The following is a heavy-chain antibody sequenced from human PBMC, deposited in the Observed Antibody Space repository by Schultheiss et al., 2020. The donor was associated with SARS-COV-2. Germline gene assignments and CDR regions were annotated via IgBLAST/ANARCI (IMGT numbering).Heavy chain of an antibody. Sequence: GSLRLSCTVSGSSVNSDSRYWSWIRQPPGKGLEWIGYIYYSGSTYYNPSLKSRVTISVDTSKNQFSLKLSSVTAADTAVYYCARGQNSEEGYYDSSGYQPYYYYVMDVWGQGTTVTVSS. CDR2: IYYSGST. CDR1: GSSVNSDSRY. D-gene: IGHD3-22*01. V-gene: IGHV4-61*01. J-gene: IGHJ6*02. CDR3: ARGQNSEEGYYDSSGYQPYYYYVMDV.